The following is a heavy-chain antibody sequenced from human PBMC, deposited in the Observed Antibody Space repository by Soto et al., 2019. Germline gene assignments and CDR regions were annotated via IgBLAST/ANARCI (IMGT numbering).Heavy chain of an antibody. CDR2: IFYGGGTGVT. V-gene: IGHV4-39*01. Sequence: QLHLQESGPGLVKPSETLSLTCTVSGDSFSTSNYYWGWIRQPPGKGLEWIGNIFYGGGTGVTYYNPSLKGRVIISVDTSKTQFSLKLRSITAADTAFYFCARRGGGDSLFDSWGQGKLVTVSS. CDR1: GDSFSTSNYY. J-gene: IGHJ4*02. D-gene: IGHD4-17*01. CDR3: ARRGGGDSLFDS.